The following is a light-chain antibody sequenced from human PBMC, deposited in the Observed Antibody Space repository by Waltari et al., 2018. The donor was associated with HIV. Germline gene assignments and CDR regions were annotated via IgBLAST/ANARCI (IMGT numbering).Light chain of an antibody. V-gene: IGLV1-51*01. J-gene: IGLJ2*01. CDR2: DNH. Sequence: QSVLTQPPSVSAAPGQMVTISCSGSSSNIGNTYCSWYQQLPGTAPKLLIYDNHKRPSGIPDRFSGSKSGTSATLGITGLQTGDEADYYCGAWDSSLSAVVFGGGTKLIVL. CDR3: GAWDSSLSAVV. CDR1: SSNIGNTY.